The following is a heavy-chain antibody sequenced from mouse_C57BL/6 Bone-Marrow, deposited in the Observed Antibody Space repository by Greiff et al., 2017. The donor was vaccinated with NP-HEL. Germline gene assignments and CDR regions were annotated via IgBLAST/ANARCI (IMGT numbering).Heavy chain of an antibody. D-gene: IGHD2-5*01. V-gene: IGHV5-17*01. CDR1: GFTFSDYG. Sequence: EVHLVESGGGLVKPGGSLKLSCAASGFTFSDYGMHWVRQAPEKGLEGVAYISSGSSTIYYADTVKGRFTISRDNAKNTLFLQMTSLRSEDTAMYYCARSSNYDYWGQGTTLTVSS. J-gene: IGHJ2*01. CDR3: ARSSNYDY. CDR2: ISSGSSTI.